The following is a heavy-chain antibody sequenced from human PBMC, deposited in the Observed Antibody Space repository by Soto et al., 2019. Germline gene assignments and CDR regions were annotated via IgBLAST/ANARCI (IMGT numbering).Heavy chain of an antibody. CDR1: GYSFTSYW. J-gene: IGHJ4*02. V-gene: IGHV5-51*01. D-gene: IGHD1-20*01. CDR2: IYPGDPDT. CDR3: ARQYNWNDPDFDY. Sequence: GESLKISCKGSGYSFTSYWIGWVRQMPGKGLEWMGIIYPGDPDTRYSPSFQGQVTISADKSISTAYLQWSSLKASDTAMYYCARQYNWNDPDFDYWGQGTLVTVSS.